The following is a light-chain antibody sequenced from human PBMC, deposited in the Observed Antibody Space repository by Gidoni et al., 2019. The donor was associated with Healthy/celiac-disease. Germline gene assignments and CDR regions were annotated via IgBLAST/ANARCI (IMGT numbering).Light chain of an antibody. CDR2: GAS. CDR1: QSVSSN. V-gene: IGKV3-15*01. J-gene: IGKJ1*01. Sequence: EIVMTQSPATLSVSPGERATLSCRASQSVSSNLAWYQQKPGQAPRLLIYGASTRATGIPARFSGSGSGTEFTLTISSLQSEDFAVYYCQHYGTFGQXTKVEIK. CDR3: QHYGT.